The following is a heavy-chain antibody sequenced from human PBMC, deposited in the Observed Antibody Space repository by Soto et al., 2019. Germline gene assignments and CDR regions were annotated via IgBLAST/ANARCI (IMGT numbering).Heavy chain of an antibody. CDR2: ISSSSSYT. CDR3: ARDTAPNYYDSSGSFDF. CDR1: GFTFSDYY. V-gene: IGHV3-11*05. J-gene: IGHJ4*02. Sequence: PGGSLRLSCAASGFTFSDYYMSWIRQAPGKGLEWVSYISSSSSYTSYADSVKGRFTISRDNAKNSLYLQMNSLRAEDTAVYYCARDTAPNYYDSSGSFDFWGQGTLVTVSS. D-gene: IGHD3-22*01.